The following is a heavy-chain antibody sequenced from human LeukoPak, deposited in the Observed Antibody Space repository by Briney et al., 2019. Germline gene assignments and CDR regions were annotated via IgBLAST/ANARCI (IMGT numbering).Heavy chain of an antibody. Sequence: PVKVSCKASGVTFSSYAISWVRQAPGQGLEWMGGIIPIFGTANYAQKFQGRVTITADESTSTAYMELSSLRSEDTAVYYCARTMCSGGSCYENWFDPWGQGTLVTVSS. D-gene: IGHD2-15*01. CDR3: ARTMCSGGSCYENWFDP. J-gene: IGHJ5*02. V-gene: IGHV1-69*01. CDR1: GVTFSSYA. CDR2: IIPIFGTA.